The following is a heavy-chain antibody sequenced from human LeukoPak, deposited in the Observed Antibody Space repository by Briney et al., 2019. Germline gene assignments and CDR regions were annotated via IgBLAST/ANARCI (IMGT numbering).Heavy chain of an antibody. Sequence: ASVKVSCKASGGTFSSYAISWVRQAPGQGLEWMGRIIPILGIANYAQKLQGRVTMTTDTSTSTAYMELRSLRSDDTAVYYCAAMIASRAPWGQGTLVTVSS. V-gene: IGHV1-69*04. J-gene: IGHJ5*02. D-gene: IGHD3-22*01. CDR2: IIPILGIA. CDR3: AAMIASRAP. CDR1: GGTFSSYA.